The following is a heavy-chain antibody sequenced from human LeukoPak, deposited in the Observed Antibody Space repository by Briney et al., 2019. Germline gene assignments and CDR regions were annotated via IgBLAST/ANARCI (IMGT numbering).Heavy chain of an antibody. CDR2: ISRDGVTT. Sequence: PGGSLRLSCAASGFNFDNYAMHWVRQAPGGALEWVSFISRDGVTTDFADSVKGRFTISRDNNKNSLYLQMNSLRTEDTALYYCAKDSATYQQLDYWYFDLWGRGTLVTVSS. CDR1: GFNFDNYA. CDR3: AKDSATYQQLDYWYFDL. D-gene: IGHD2-2*01. J-gene: IGHJ2*01. V-gene: IGHV3-43*02.